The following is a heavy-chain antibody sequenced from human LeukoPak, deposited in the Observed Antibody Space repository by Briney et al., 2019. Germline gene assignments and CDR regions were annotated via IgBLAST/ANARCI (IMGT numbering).Heavy chain of an antibody. CDR2: LSYDGSNK. Sequence: GSTLRHSRAASGVTFSSYAMHWVRQAPGKKLEWVAVLSYDGSNKYYADSVKGRFTISRDNSKNTLYLQMNSLRAEDTAVYYCARDRAAAGYSYYFDNWGQGTLVTVSS. V-gene: IGHV3-30-3*01. CDR1: GVTFSSYA. J-gene: IGHJ4*02. CDR3: ARDRAAAGYSYYFDN. D-gene: IGHD6-13*01.